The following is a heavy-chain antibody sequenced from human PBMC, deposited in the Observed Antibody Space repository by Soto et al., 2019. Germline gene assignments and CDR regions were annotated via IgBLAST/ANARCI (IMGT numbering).Heavy chain of an antibody. V-gene: IGHV2-26*01. D-gene: IGHD3-3*01. CDR2: IFSNDEK. CDR3: ARGRVRFLMPRGPFDP. J-gene: IGHJ5*02. CDR1: GFSLSNARMG. Sequence: SGPTLVNPTETLTLTCTVSGFSLSNARMGVSWIRQPPGKALEWPAHIFSNDEKSYSTSLKSRLTISKDTSKSQVVLTMTNMDPVDTATYYCARGRVRFLMPRGPFDPWGQGTLVTVSS.